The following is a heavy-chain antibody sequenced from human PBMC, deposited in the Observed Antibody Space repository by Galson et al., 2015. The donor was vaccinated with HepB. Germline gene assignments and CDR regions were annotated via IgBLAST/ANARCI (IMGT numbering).Heavy chain of an antibody. CDR2: LNPDTGDT. D-gene: IGHD3-22*01. J-gene: IGHJ4*02. V-gene: IGHV1-2*06. Sequence: SVKVSCKALGYVLTGFFLNWVRQAPGQGLEWMGRLNPDTGDTHFAQRFQGRVSMTRDTSISTAYMDLSSLTTDDTAVYYCARELSSGHYYGYFDSWGQGTLITVSS. CDR1: GYVLTGFF. CDR3: ARELSSGHYYGYFDS.